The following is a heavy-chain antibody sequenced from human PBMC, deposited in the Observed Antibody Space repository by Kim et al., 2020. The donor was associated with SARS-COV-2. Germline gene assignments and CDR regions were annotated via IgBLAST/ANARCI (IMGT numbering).Heavy chain of an antibody. CDR1: GYTFTSHW. J-gene: IGHJ3*01. Sequence: GESLKISCRASGYTFTSHWIGWVRQVPGKGLEWVGNIYPPDSDTRYSPSFQGQVTIAVDKAINTAYLQWNSLQASDIAIYYCARRGKDAPYYTFDLWGQGTMVTVSS. CDR3: ARRGKDAPYYTFDL. D-gene: IGHD3-10*01. CDR2: IYPPDSDT. V-gene: IGHV5-51*01.